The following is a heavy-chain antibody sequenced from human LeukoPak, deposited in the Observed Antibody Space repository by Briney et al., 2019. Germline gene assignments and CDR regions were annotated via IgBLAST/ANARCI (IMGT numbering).Heavy chain of an antibody. Sequence: SETLSLTCTVYGGSFSGYYWTWIRQPPGEGLEWIGDVNHIGSTHYNPSLKSRVSISVDTSKNQFSLRLTSVTAADTAVYYCARQGAWANSVDFWGQGTLVTVSS. J-gene: IGHJ4*02. CDR3: ARQGAWANSVDF. V-gene: IGHV4-34*01. D-gene: IGHD4/OR15-4a*01. CDR2: VNHIGST. CDR1: GGSFSGYY.